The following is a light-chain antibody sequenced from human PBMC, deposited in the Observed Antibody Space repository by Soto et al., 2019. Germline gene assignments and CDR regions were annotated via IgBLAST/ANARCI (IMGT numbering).Light chain of an antibody. CDR2: TAY. J-gene: IGKJ2*01. CDR1: QSIRSY. CDR3: LQSYSSPFT. Sequence: DIQMTQSPSSLSASVGDRVTITCRASQSIRSYLNWYQQKPGKAPKVLIYTAYTLQSGVPSRFSGSGSGTDFTLTISSLQPEDFATYYCLQSYSSPFTFGQGTRLEVK. V-gene: IGKV1-39*01.